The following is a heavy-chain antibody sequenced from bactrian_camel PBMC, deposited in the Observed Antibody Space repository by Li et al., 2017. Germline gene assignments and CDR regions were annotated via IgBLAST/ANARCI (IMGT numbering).Heavy chain of an antibody. J-gene: IGHJ6*01. D-gene: IGHD2*01. CDR1: GYTYLGNC. Sequence: HVQLVESGGGSVQAGGSLRLSCAASGYTYLGNCMGWFRQATGKEREGVASIDPFHDATNYADFVKGRFTISRDSAKKTLYLRMNRLNAEDTGRYYCAASTLPCGSGFFGQMIERGYWAQGTQVTVS. CDR3: AASTLPCGSGFFGQMIERGY. CDR2: IDPFHDAT. V-gene: IGHV3S1*01.